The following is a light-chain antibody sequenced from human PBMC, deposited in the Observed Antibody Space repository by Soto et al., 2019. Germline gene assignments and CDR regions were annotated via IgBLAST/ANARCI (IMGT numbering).Light chain of an antibody. J-gene: IGKJ1*01. Sequence: EIVLTQSPGTLSLSPGERATLSCRASQRVSSGYLGWYQQRPGQAPRLLLYGASNRAAGIPNRFSGRGSETDFTLTISRLEPEDFGVYYCQQYASSPPWTFGQGTKVAIK. V-gene: IGKV3-20*01. CDR2: GAS. CDR1: QRVSSGY. CDR3: QQYASSPPWT.